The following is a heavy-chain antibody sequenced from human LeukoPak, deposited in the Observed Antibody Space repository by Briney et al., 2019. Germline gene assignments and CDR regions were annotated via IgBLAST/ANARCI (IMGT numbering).Heavy chain of an antibody. Sequence: GGSLRLSCAASGFTFDDYAMHWVRQAPGKGLEWVSGISWNSGSIGYADSVKGRFTISRDNAKNSLYLQMNSLRAEDTAVYYCAREEGTSWYVDYWGQGTLVTVSS. D-gene: IGHD6-13*01. CDR1: GFTFDDYA. CDR3: AREEGTSWYVDY. J-gene: IGHJ4*02. V-gene: IGHV3-9*01. CDR2: ISWNSGSI.